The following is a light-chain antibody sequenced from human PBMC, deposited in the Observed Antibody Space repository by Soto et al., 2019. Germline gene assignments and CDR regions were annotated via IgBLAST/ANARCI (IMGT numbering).Light chain of an antibody. CDR1: SSGVGGYNY. Sequence: QSALTQPPSASGSPGQSVTISCTGTSSGVGGYNYVSWYQQHPGKAPKLMIYEVSKRPSGVPDRFSGSKSGNTASLTVSGLQAEDEADYYCSSYAGSNNLVVFGGGTKLTVL. J-gene: IGLJ2*01. CDR3: SSYAGSNNLVV. V-gene: IGLV2-8*01. CDR2: EVS.